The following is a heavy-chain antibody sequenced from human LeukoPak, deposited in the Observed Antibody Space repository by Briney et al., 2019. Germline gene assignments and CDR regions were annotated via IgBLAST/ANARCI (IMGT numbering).Heavy chain of an antibody. J-gene: IGHJ5*02. V-gene: IGHV3-11*05. D-gene: IGHD6-6*01. Sequence: PGGSLRLSCAASGFTFSNYYMSWIRQAPGKGLEWVSYISSSSSYTNYADSVKGRFTISRDNAKNSLYLQMNSLRAEDTAVYYCARDHPSCIDPWGEGTLVSVSS. CDR1: GFTFSNYY. CDR2: ISSSSSYT. CDR3: ARDHPSCIDP.